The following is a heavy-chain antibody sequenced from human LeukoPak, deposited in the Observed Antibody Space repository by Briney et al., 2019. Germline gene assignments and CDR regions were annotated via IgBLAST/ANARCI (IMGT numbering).Heavy chain of an antibody. CDR1: GFTFSSYA. D-gene: IGHD6-25*01. J-gene: IGHJ4*02. V-gene: IGHV3-30-3*01. Sequence: GGSLRLSCAASGFTFSSYAMHWVCQAPRKGLEWVAVISYDGSNKYYADFVKGRFTISRDNSKNTLYLQMNSLRAEDTAVYYCARGQRLAPDYWGQGTLVTVSS. CDR3: ARGQRLAPDY. CDR2: ISYDGSNK.